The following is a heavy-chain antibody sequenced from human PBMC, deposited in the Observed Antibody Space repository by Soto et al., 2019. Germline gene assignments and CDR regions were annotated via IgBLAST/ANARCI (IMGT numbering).Heavy chain of an antibody. CDR2: IYYSGST. J-gene: IGHJ5*02. CDR1: GGSISSSRYY. V-gene: IGHV4-39*01. Sequence: SETLSLTCTVSGGSISSSRYYWGWIRQPPGKGLEWIGSIYYSGSTYYNPSLKSRVTISVDTSKNQFSLKLSSVTAADTAVYYCARQEAAAVNNWFDPWGQGTLVTVSS. CDR3: ARQEAAAVNNWFDP. D-gene: IGHD6-13*01.